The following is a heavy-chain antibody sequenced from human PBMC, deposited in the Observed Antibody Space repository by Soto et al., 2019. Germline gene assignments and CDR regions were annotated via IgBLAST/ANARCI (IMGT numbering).Heavy chain of an antibody. CDR3: ARXXXIXXXHYYGMDV. J-gene: IGHJ6*02. CDR2: IKQDGSEK. V-gene: IGHV3-7*01. Sequence: EVQLVESGGGLVQPGGSLRLSCAASGFTFSSYWMSWVRQAPGKGLEWVANIKQDGSEKYYVDSVKGRFTISRDNAKNSLYLKMNSLRAEDTAVYYCARXXXIXXXHYYGMDVWGQGTTVTVSS. CDR1: GFTFSSYW.